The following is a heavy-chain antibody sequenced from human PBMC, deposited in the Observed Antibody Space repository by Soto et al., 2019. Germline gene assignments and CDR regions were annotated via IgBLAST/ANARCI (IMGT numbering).Heavy chain of an antibody. J-gene: IGHJ6*02. D-gene: IGHD2-15*01. Sequence: GGSLXLSCAASGFTFSRYSMNWVRQAPGKGLEWVSYISSSSSTIYYADSVKGRFTISRDNAKNSLYLQMNSLRDEDTAVYYCARDQYCIGGSCYXAGGYYYYGLXVWGQGTTVXVSS. CDR1: GFTFSRYS. CDR2: ISSSSSTI. V-gene: IGHV3-48*02. CDR3: ARDQYCIGGSCYXAGGYYYYGLXV.